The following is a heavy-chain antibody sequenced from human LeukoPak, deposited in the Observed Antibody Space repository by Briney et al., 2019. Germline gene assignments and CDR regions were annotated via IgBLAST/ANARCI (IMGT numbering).Heavy chain of an antibody. CDR2: IYYSGST. V-gene: IGHV4-59*08. D-gene: IGHD5-24*01. J-gene: IGHJ4*02. CDR1: GDSISGNY. CDR3: ARLGDGDNLRYFDY. Sequence: SETLSLTCTVSGDSISGNYWTWIRQPPGKGLEGIGYIYYSGSTNYNASLKSRVTISVDTSKNQFSLKLSSVTAADTAVYYCARLGDGDNLRYFDYWGQGTLVTVSS.